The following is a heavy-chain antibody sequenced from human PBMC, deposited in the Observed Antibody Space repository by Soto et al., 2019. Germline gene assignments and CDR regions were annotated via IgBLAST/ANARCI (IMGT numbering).Heavy chain of an antibody. CDR1: GYTFTGYY. CDR2: INPNSGGT. D-gene: IGHD6-19*01. Sequence: ASVKVSCKASGYTFTGYYMHWVRQAPGQGLEWMGWINPNSGGTNYAQKFQGWVTMTRDTSISTAYMELSRLRSDDTAVYYCARRPGAALPIAVAGQDYYYYGMDVWGQGTTVTVSS. CDR3: ARRPGAALPIAVAGQDYYYYGMDV. J-gene: IGHJ6*02. V-gene: IGHV1-2*04.